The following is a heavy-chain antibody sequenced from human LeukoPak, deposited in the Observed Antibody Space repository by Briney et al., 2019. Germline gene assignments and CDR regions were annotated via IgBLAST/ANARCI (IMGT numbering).Heavy chain of an antibody. CDR3: AKRAAARTLDY. CDR1: GFTFSSYG. J-gene: IGHJ4*02. V-gene: IGHV3-30*18. CDR2: ISYDGSNK. Sequence: GRSLRLSCAASGFTFSSYGMHWVRQAPGKGLEWVAVISYDGSNKYYADSVKGRFTISRDNSKNTLYLQMNSLRVEDTAVYYCAKRAAARTLDYWGQGTLATVSS. D-gene: IGHD6-6*01.